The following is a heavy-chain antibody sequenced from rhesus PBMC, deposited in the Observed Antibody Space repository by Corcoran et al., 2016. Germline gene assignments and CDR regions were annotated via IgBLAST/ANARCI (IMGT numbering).Heavy chain of an antibody. D-gene: IGHD3-3*01. CDR3: ASCRQYYNIWTGYDY. CDR1: GGSISDSYS. J-gene: IGHJ4*01. V-gene: IGHV4-106*01. CDR2: IYGSGGST. Sequence: QVQLQESGPGLVKPSETLSLPCAVSGGSISDSYSWGWIRPPPGKGLEWIGYIYGSGGSTYYNPSLKSRVTISTDTSKNQFSLKLSSVTAADTAVYYCASCRQYYNIWTGYDYWGQGVLVTVSS.